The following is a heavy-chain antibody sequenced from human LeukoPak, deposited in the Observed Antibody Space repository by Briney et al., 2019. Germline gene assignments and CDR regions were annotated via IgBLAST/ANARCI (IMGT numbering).Heavy chain of an antibody. V-gene: IGHV4-59*12. CDR3: ARGRSTVTTFFYY. CDR2: IYYSGST. D-gene: IGHD4-17*01. Sequence: SETLSLTCTVSGGTISSYYWSWIRQRPGKGVEWIGYIYYSGSTNYNPSLKSRVTISVDTSKNQFSPKLSSVTAADTAVYYCARGRSTVTTFFYYWGQGTLVTVSS. CDR1: GGTISSYY. J-gene: IGHJ4*02.